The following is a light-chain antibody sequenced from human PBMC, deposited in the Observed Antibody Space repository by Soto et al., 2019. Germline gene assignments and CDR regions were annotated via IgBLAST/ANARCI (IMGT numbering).Light chain of an antibody. Sequence: QAVVTQPPSASGTPGQRVTISCSGSSPNIGNNYVYWYQQVPGTAPKLLIYKNDQRPAGVPDRFSGSKSGTSASLAISGLRSEDEADYYCAAWDDSLRGYVFGTGTKLTVL. CDR3: AAWDDSLRGYV. V-gene: IGLV1-47*01. CDR1: SPNIGNNY. J-gene: IGLJ1*01. CDR2: KND.